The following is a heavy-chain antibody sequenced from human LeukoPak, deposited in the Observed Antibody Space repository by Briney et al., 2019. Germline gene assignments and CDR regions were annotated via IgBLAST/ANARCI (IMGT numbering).Heavy chain of an antibody. CDR3: ASVIAAAGSFDY. V-gene: IGHV4-30-2*01. CDR1: GGSISSGGYS. D-gene: IGHD6-13*01. Sequence: SETLSLTCAVSGGSISSGGYSWSWIRQPPGKGLEWIGYIYHSGSTYYNPSLKSRVTISVDRSKNQFSLKLSSVTAADTAVYYCASVIAAAGSFDYWGQGTLVTVSS. CDR2: IYHSGST. J-gene: IGHJ4*02.